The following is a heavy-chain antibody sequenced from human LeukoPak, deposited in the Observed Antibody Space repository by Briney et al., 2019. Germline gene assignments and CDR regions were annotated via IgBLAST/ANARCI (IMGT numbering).Heavy chain of an antibody. CDR2: IYYSGST. CDR3: AGDYYDSSGYYSHYYYYGMDV. CDR1: GGSISSSSYY. J-gene: IGHJ6*02. D-gene: IGHD3-22*01. Sequence: TSETLSLTCTVSGGSISSSSYYWGWIRQPPGKGPEWIGSIYYSGSTNYNPSLKSRVTISVDTSKNQFSLKLSSVTAADTAVYYCAGDYYDSSGYYSHYYYYGMDVWGQGTTVTVSS. V-gene: IGHV4-39*07.